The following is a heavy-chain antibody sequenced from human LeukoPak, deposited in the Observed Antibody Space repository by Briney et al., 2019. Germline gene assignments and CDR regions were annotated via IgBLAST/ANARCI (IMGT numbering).Heavy chain of an antibody. V-gene: IGHV1-2*02. D-gene: IGHD6-19*01. CDR2: INPNSGGT. CDR1: GYTFTGYY. Sequence: ASVKVSCKASGYTFTGYYMHWVRQAPGQGLEWMGWINPNSGGTNYAQKLQGRVTMTTDTSTSTAYMELRSLRSDDTAVYYCARDWYSSGWYPLFDYWGQGTLVTVSS. J-gene: IGHJ4*02. CDR3: ARDWYSSGWYPLFDY.